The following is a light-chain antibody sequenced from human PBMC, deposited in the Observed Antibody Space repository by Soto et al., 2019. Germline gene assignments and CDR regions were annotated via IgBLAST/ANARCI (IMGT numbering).Light chain of an antibody. V-gene: IGKV3D-15*02. CDR3: QQYGSSPIT. J-gene: IGKJ5*01. CDR1: QSVSSN. CDR2: GAS. Sequence: IGMRQSPATLSVSPGERATLSCRASQSVSSNLAWYQQKVGQAPRLLIYGASTRATGIPARFSGSGSGTEFTLTISSLQSEDFAVYYCQQYGSSPITFGQGTRLEIK.